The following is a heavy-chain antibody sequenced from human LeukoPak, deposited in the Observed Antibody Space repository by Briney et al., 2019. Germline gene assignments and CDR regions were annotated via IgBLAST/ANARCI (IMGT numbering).Heavy chain of an antibody. Sequence: GGSLRLSCAASGFTFSSYWMSRVLQAPGKGLEWVANIKQDGSEKYYVDSVKGRFTISRDNAEDSLYLQLDDLRAEDTAVFYCARHLLRGQNFDYWGQGTLVTVSS. CDR1: GFTFSSYW. CDR3: ARHLLRGQNFDY. J-gene: IGHJ4*02. V-gene: IGHV3-7*01. CDR2: IKQDGSEK.